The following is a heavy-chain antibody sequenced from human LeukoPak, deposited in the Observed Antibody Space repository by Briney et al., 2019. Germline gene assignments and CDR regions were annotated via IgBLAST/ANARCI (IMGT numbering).Heavy chain of an antibody. J-gene: IGHJ4*02. CDR1: GGSISSYY. CDR2: IYYSGST. Sequence: SETLSLTCTVSGGSISSYYWSWIRQPPGKGLEWIGYIYYSGSTNYNPSLKSRVTISVDTSKNQFSLKLSSVTAADTAVYYCARARPRETKKPRSYYFDYWGQGTLVTVSS. D-gene: IGHD1-14*01. V-gene: IGHV4-59*01. CDR3: ARARPRETKKPRSYYFDY.